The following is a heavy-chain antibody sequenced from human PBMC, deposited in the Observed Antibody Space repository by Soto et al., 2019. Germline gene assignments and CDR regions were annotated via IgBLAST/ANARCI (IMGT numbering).Heavy chain of an antibody. J-gene: IGHJ4*02. V-gene: IGHV4-39*01. CDR1: DGSISSSKCY. CDR2: IYYSGST. CDR3: ARLRRDGYNYDY. D-gene: IGHD5-12*01. Sequence: LQLQESGPGLVKPSETLSLTCTVSDGSISSSKCYWGWIRQPPGKGLEWIGSIYYSGSTYYNPSLKSRVTISVDTSKNQFSLKLSSVTAADTAVYNCARLRRDGYNYDYWGQGTLVTVSS.